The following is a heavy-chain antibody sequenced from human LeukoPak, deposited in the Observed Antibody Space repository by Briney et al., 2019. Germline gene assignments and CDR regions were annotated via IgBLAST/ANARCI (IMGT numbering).Heavy chain of an antibody. Sequence: GGSLRLSCAASGFTFSSYDMHWVRQATGKGLEWVSAIGVAANTFYSGSVKGRFTISRENAKNSLYLLMSSLRAEDTAVYYCARQNTPHGNFDYWGQGTLATVSS. D-gene: IGHD1-26*01. V-gene: IGHV3-13*01. CDR2: IGVAANT. CDR3: ARQNTPHGNFDY. J-gene: IGHJ4*02. CDR1: GFTFSSYD.